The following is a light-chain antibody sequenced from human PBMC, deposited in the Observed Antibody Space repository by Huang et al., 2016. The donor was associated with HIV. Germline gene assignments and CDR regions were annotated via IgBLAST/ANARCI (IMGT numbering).Light chain of an antibody. J-gene: IGKJ2*01. CDR1: QRISIY. CDR2: GAS. CDR3: QQSFDTHT. V-gene: IGKV1-39*01. Sequence: DIQMTQSPSSLSASVGDRVTITCRASQRISIYLNWYQHKPGKAPKLLIFGASTLERGVPSRFSGSGSGTDFTLTISSLQPEDFATYYCQQSFDTHTFGQGTKVEVK.